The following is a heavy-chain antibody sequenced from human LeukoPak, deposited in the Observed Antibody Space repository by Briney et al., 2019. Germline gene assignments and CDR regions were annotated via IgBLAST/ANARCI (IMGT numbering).Heavy chain of an antibody. CDR1: GGTFSSYA. CDR2: IIPIFDTT. CDR3: ARDLQSIAASNWFDP. J-gene: IGHJ5*02. Sequence: SVKVSCKASGGTFSSYAISWVRQAPGQGLEWMGGIIPIFDTTNYAQNFQGRVTITTDESTSTAYMELSSLRSEDTAVYYCARDLQSIAASNWFDPWGQGTLVTVSS. V-gene: IGHV1-69*05. D-gene: IGHD6-13*01.